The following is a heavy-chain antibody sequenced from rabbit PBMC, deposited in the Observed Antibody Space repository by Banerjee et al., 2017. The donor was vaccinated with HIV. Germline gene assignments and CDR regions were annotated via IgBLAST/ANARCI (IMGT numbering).Heavy chain of an antibody. Sequence: QEQLEESGGGLVQPEGSLTLTCTASGFSFSNKYVMCWVRQAPGKGLEWIACINTSSGNNVYATWAKGRFTISRTSWTTVTLQMTSLTAADTATYFCARDPPNSAAYGYDLWGPGTLVTVS. CDR1: GFSFSNKYV. V-gene: IGHV1S45*01. CDR2: INTSSGNN. J-gene: IGHJ4*01. D-gene: IGHD6-1*01. CDR3: ARDPPNSAAYGYDL.